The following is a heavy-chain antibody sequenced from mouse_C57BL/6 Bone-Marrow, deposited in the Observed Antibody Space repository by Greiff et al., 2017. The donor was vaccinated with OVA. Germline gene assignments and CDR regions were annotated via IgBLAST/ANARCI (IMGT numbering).Heavy chain of an antibody. V-gene: IGHV1-15*01. CDR2: IDPETGGT. Sequence: VQLQQSGAELVRPGASVTLSCKASGYTFTDYEMHWVKQTPVHGLEWIGAIDPETGGTAYNQKFKGKAILTADKSSSTAYMELRSLTSEDSAVYCCTRDEIIPCAMDYWGQGTSVTVSS. CDR1: GYTFTDYE. J-gene: IGHJ4*01. CDR3: TRDEIIPCAMDY. D-gene: IGHD5-1-1*01.